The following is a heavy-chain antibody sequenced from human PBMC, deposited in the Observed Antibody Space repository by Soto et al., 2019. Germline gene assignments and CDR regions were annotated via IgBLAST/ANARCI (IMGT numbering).Heavy chain of an antibody. D-gene: IGHD3-3*01. CDR2: IWYDGSNK. CDR3: ARGYYDFWSGYSLNAFDI. J-gene: IGHJ3*02. Sequence: GGSLRLSCAASGFTFSSYGMHWVRQAPGRGLEWVAVIWYDGSNKYYADSVKGRFTISRDNSKNTLYLQMNSLRAEDTAVYYCARGYYDFWSGYSLNAFDIWGQGTMVTVSS. V-gene: IGHV3-33*01. CDR1: GFTFSSYG.